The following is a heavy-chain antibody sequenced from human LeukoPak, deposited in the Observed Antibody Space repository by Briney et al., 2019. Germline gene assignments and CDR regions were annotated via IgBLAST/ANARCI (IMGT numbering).Heavy chain of an antibody. CDR1: GGSISSGSYH. D-gene: IGHD1-26*01. CDR2: IYTSGST. V-gene: IGHV4-61*02. Sequence: SQTLSLTCTVSGGSISSGSYHWSWIRQPAGKGLEWIGRIYTSGSTNYNPFLKSRVTISVNTSKNQFSLKLSSVTAADTAVYYCAGGSYPDWFDPWGQGTLVTVSS. CDR3: AGGSYPDWFDP. J-gene: IGHJ5*02.